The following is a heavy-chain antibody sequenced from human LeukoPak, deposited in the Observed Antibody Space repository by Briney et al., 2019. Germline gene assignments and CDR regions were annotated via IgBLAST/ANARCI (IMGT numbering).Heavy chain of an antibody. D-gene: IGHD4-17*01. CDR1: GYTFTSYG. V-gene: IGHV1-18*04. Sequence: ASVKVSCKASGYTFTSYGISWVRQAPGQGLEWMGWISAYNGNTNYAQKLQGRVTMTTDTSTSTAYMELRSLRSDDTAVYYCARGGYDYGLAGWFEPWGQGTLVTVSS. J-gene: IGHJ5*02. CDR2: ISAYNGNT. CDR3: ARGGYDYGLAGWFEP.